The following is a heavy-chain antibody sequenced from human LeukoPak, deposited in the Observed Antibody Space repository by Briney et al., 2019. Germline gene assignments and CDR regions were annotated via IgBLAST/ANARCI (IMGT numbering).Heavy chain of an antibody. D-gene: IGHD4-17*01. CDR2: ISYDGSNK. CDR1: GFTFSSYA. J-gene: IGHJ5*02. CDR3: AREGGYGDYEKNWFDP. Sequence: GSLRLYCAASGFTFSSYAMHWVRQAPGKGLEWVAVISYDGSNKYYADSVKGRFTISRDNSKNTLYLQMNSLRAEDTAVYYCAREGGYGDYEKNWFDPWGQGTLVTVSS. V-gene: IGHV3-30*04.